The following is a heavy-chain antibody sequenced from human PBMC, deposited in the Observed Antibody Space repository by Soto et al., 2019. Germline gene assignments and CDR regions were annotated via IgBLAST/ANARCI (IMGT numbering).Heavy chain of an antibody. D-gene: IGHD6-13*01. CDR1: GYTFSNFW. V-gene: IGHV5-51*01. CDR3: ARGPRSSPYFDY. J-gene: IGHJ4*02. Sequence: RGESLKISCQCSGYTFSNFWIGWVRQLPGKGLEWMGIIYPGDHETRYSPSFHGKVTISADKSINTAYLQWNSLEASDTAFYFCARGPRSSPYFDYWGQGALVTVSS. CDR2: IYPGDHET.